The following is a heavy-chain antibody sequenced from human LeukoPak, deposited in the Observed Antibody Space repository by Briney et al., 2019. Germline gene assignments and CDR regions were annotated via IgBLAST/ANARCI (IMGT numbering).Heavy chain of an antibody. Sequence: VKVSCKASGGTFSSYAISWVRQAPGQGLEWMGGIIPIFGTANYAQKFQGRVTITADESTSTAYMELSSLRSEDTAVYYCARDLPGYCSSTSCRPFDPWGQGTLVTVSS. CDR2: IIPIFGTA. CDR3: ARDLPGYCSSTSCRPFDP. J-gene: IGHJ5*02. CDR1: GGTFSSYA. V-gene: IGHV1-69*13. D-gene: IGHD2-2*01.